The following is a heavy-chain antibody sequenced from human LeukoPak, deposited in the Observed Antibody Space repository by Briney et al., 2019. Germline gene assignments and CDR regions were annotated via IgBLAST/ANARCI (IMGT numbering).Heavy chain of an antibody. D-gene: IGHD5-18*01. CDR1: GFTFSSYS. V-gene: IGHV3-48*01. CDR2: ISSSSTTI. J-gene: IGHJ4*02. Sequence: GGSLRLSCAASGFTFSSYSMNWVRQAPGQGLEWVSYISSSSTTIYYADSVKGRFTISRDSAKNSLYLQMNSLRAEDTAVHYCARDRWGYSYGGDWGQGTLVTVSS. CDR3: ARDRWGYSYGGD.